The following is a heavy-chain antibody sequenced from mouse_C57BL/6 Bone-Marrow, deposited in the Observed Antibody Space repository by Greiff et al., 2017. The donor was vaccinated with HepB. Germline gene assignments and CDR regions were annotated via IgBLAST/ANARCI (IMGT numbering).Heavy chain of an antibody. Sequence: DVKLVESGGGLVKPGGSLKLSCAASGFTFSDYGMHWVRQAPEKGLEWVAYISSGSSTIYYADTVKGRFIISRDNAKNTLFLQMTSLRSEDTAMYYCARSSSSWFAYWGQGTLVTVSA. J-gene: IGHJ3*01. CDR1: GFTFSDYG. V-gene: IGHV5-17*01. CDR3: ARSSSSWFAY. CDR2: ISSGSSTI. D-gene: IGHD1-1*01.